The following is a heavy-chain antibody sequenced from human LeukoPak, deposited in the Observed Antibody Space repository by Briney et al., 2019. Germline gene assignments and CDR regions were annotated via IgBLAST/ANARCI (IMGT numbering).Heavy chain of an antibody. CDR2: ISGSGSST. D-gene: IGHD3-9*01. J-gene: IGHJ4*02. CDR3: AKDRLGYFDWTFDY. V-gene: IGHV3-23*01. CDR1: GFTVSSNY. Sequence: PGGSLRLSGAASGFTVSSNYMSWVRQAPGKGLEWVSAISGSGSSTYYADSVKGRFTISRDNSKNTLYLQMNSLRAEDTAVYYCAKDRLGYFDWTFDYWGQGTLVTVSS.